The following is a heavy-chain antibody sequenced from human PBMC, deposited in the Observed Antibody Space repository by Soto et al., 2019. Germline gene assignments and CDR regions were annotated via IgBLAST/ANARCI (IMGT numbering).Heavy chain of an antibody. CDR2: IYPGDSDT. V-gene: IGHV5-51*01. D-gene: IGHD6-13*01. CDR3: ARRSVSSWYSPKIYYYGMDV. CDR1: GYSFTSYW. Sequence: PGESLKISCKGSGYSFTSYWIGWVRQMPGKGLEWMGIIYPGDSDTRYSPSFQGQVTISADKSISTAYLQWSSLKASDTAMYYCARRSVSSWYSPKIYYYGMDVWGQGTTVTVS. J-gene: IGHJ6*02.